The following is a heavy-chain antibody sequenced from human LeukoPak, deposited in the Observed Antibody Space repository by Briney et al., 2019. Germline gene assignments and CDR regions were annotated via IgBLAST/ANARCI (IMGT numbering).Heavy chain of an antibody. V-gene: IGHV4-4*03. CDR2: VSLSGLT. D-gene: IGHD3-16*01. J-gene: IGHJ4*01. CDR1: GGPTTSTNG. CDR3: SRKNGGFAPFGG. Sequence: PETPAVFRGVSGGPTTSTNGWSWVRQPPGQGLEWIGEVSLSGLTNYNPSLSSRVIMALDTSKNHLSLHLTSVTAADTAVYYCSRKNGGFAPFGGWGHVFLVTVLS.